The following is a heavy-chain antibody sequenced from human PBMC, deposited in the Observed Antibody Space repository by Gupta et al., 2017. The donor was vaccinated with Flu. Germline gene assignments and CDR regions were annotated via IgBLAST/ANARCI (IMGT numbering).Heavy chain of an antibody. J-gene: IGHJ4*02. Sequence: MSWVRQAPGKGLEWVSAISGSGGSTYDADSVKGRFTISRDNSKNTLYLQMNSLRAEDTAVYYCAKVGACSSTSCYPYYFDYWGQGTLVTVSS. D-gene: IGHD2-2*01. CDR3: AKVGACSSTSCYPYYFDY. CDR2: ISGSGGST. V-gene: IGHV3-23*01.